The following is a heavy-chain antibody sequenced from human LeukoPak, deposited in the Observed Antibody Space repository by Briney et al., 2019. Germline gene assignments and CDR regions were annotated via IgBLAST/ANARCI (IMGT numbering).Heavy chain of an antibody. CDR3: ASVVVAVYFDY. V-gene: IGHV1-2*06. Sequence: GASVKVSCKASGYILTDYYMHWVRQAPGQELGWMGRINPNSGGTNYAQKFQGRVTMTRDTSISTAYMELSRLRSDDTAVYYCASVVVAVYFDYWGQGTLVTVSS. J-gene: IGHJ4*02. CDR2: INPNSGGT. D-gene: IGHD2-15*01. CDR1: GYILTDYY.